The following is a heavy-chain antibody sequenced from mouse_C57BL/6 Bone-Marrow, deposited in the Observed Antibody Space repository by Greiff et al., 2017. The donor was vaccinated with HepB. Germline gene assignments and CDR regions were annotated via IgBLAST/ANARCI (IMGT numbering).Heavy chain of an antibody. CDR1: GFSLTSYG. Sequence: QVQLQQSGPGLVAPSQSLSITCTVSGFSLTSYGVHWVRQPPGKGLEWLVVIWSDGSTTYNSALKSRLSISKDNSKSQVFLKMNSLQTDDTAMYYCARAYYYGSSWGYAMDYWGQGTSVTVSS. D-gene: IGHD1-1*01. CDR3: ARAYYYGSSWGYAMDY. CDR2: IWSDGST. J-gene: IGHJ4*01. V-gene: IGHV2-6*03.